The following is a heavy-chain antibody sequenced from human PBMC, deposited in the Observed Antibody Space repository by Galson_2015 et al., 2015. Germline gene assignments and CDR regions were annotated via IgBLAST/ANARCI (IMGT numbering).Heavy chain of an antibody. CDR1: GFTFSSYA. CDR3: ARDYEYSYGWSYGMDV. J-gene: IGHJ6*02. D-gene: IGHD5-18*01. CDR2: ISSSGSTI. V-gene: IGHV3-11*01. Sequence: SLRLSCAASGFTFSSYAMSWVRQAPGKGLEWVSYISSSGSTIYYADSVKGRFTIPRDNAKNSLYLQMNSLRAEDTAVYYCARDYEYSYGWSYGMDVWGQGTTVTVSS.